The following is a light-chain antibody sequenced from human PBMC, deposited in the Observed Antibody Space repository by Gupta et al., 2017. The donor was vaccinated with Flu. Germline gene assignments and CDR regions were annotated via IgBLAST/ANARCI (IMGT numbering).Light chain of an antibody. CDR2: ENN. V-gene: IGLV1-51*02. Sequence: QSVLTQPPSVSAAPGQRVTISCSGSVSNIANNYVSWYQQFPGTAPKLLIYENNKRPSGIPDRFSGSRSGASATLAITGLQIGDEADYYCGTWDSNVDGVVFGGGTRLTVL. J-gene: IGLJ3*02. CDR3: GTWDSNVDGVV. CDR1: VSNIANNY.